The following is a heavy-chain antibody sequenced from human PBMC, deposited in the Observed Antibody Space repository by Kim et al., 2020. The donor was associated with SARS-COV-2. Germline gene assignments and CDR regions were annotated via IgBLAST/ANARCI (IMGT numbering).Heavy chain of an antibody. Sequence: SETLSLTCTVSRGSISSGSYFWSWIRQPAGKGLEWIGHIHTAGSTTYSPSLRSRVTISVDTSKNQFSLKLSSVTAADMAIYYCARNPGFWGQGTLVTVSS. CDR3: ARNPGF. J-gene: IGHJ4*02. CDR2: IHTAGST. V-gene: IGHV4-61*09. CDR1: RGSISSGSYF.